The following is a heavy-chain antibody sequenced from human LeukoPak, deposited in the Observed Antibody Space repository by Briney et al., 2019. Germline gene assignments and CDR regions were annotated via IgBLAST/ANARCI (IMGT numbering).Heavy chain of an antibody. D-gene: IGHD3-22*01. CDR2: IYTSGST. Sequence: SETLSLTCTVSGGSISSGSYYWSWIRQPPGKGLEWIGRIYTSGSTNYNPSLKSRVTIPVDTSTNQFSLKLSSVTAADTAVYYCARADYYDSSGQSFDSWGQGTLVTVSS. J-gene: IGHJ4*02. CDR1: GGSISSGSYY. CDR3: ARADYYDSSGQSFDS. V-gene: IGHV4-61*02.